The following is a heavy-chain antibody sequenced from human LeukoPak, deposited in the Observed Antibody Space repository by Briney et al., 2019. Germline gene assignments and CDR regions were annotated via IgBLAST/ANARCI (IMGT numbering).Heavy chain of an antibody. CDR2: INPTSGGT. V-gene: IGHV1-2*02. CDR1: GYTFTGYY. J-gene: IGHJ6*03. D-gene: IGHD1-14*01. Sequence: ASVKVSCKASGYTFTGYYMHWVRQAPGQGLEWMGRINPTSGGTNYAQKFQGRVTMTRDTSISTAYMELSRLRSDDTAVYYCARDGFNPPYYYYMDVWGKGTTVTVSS. CDR3: ARDGFNPPYYYYMDV.